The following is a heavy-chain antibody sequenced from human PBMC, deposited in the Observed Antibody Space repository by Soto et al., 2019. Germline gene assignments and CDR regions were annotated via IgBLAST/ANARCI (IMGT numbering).Heavy chain of an antibody. J-gene: IGHJ4*02. V-gene: IGHV4-4*02. CDR1: SDSISSYNW. D-gene: IGHD3-10*01. Sequence: QVQLQESGPGLVKPSGTLSLTCDVSSDSISSYNWWSWVRQPPGKGLEWIGEIYHTGITNYNPALKSRVTISVDKYKNQFSLKLRSVTAGDTAVYYCARAAFLGVITLDYGGQGTMVIVSS. CDR2: IYHTGIT. CDR3: ARAAFLGVITLDY.